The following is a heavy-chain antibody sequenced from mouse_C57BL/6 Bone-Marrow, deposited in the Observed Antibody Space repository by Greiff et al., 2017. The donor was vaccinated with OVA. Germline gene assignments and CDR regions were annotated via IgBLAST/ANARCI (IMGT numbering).Heavy chain of an antibody. V-gene: IGHV1-5*01. D-gene: IGHD1-1*01. J-gene: IGHJ3*01. CDR2: IYPGNSDT. Sequence: EVHLVESGTVLARPGASVKMSCKTSGYTFTSYWMHWVKQRPGQGLEWIGAIYPGNSDTSYDQKFKGQANLTAVTSASTAYMELSSLTNEDSAVYDCTRKRVYYGSSYVAWFAYWGQGTLVTVSA. CDR3: TRKRVYYGSSYVAWFAY. CDR1: GYTFTSYW.